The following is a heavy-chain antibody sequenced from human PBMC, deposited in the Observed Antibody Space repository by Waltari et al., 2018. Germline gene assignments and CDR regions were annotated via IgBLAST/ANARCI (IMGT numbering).Heavy chain of an antibody. CDR3: SRGPGSYHEY. CDR1: GDSVSTNSVV. J-gene: IGHJ4*02. CDR2: TYYRAKWYN. D-gene: IGHD2-2*01. V-gene: IGHV6-1*02. Sequence: QVQLQQSGPGLVKPSQTLSLTCATSGDSVSTNSVVWHWLRQSPSRGLEWLGRTYYRAKWYNNYAVSVKSRITINPDTSKNQFSLQLNSVTPEDTAVYYCSRGPGSYHEYWGQGTLVTVSS.